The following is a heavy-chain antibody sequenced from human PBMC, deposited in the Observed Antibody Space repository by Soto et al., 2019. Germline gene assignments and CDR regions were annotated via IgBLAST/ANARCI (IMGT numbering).Heavy chain of an antibody. CDR3: ARMKVSVELSHHELDY. CDR2: IIPILGIA. D-gene: IGHD3-10*01. J-gene: IGHJ4*02. Sequence: GASVKVSCKASGGTFSSYTISWVRQAPGQGLEWMGRIIPILGIANYAQKFQGRVTITADKSTSTAYMELSSLRSEDTAVYYCARMKVSVELSHHELDYWGQGTLVTVSS. V-gene: IGHV1-69*02. CDR1: GGTFSSYT.